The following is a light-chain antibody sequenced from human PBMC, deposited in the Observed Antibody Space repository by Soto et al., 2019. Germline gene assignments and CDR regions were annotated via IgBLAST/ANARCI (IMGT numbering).Light chain of an antibody. V-gene: IGLV2-8*01. CDR3: SSSAGTNSFVL. J-gene: IGLJ3*02. CDR2: EVN. CDR1: SSDIGGYNS. Sequence: QSALTQPPSASGSPGQSVTISCTGTSSDIGGYNSVSWYQQHPGKAPKLMIYEVNKRPLGVPERFSGSKSGNTASLTVSGRQADDEADYYCSSSAGTNSFVLFGGGTQLTVL.